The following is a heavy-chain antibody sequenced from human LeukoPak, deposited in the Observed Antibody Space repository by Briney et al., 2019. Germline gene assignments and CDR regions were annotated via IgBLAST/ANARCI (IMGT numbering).Heavy chain of an antibody. D-gene: IGHD4-11*01. J-gene: IGHJ4*02. CDR2: IYHSTNT. CDR1: SGSIINSDLY. CDR3: AGGIGTTVRGYFDF. Sequence: SETLSLTCTVSSGSIINSDLYWSWIRQSPGKGLEWIGYIYHSTNTYYNPSLKSRVTMSVDSSKNQFSLRLTSVTAADTAVYYCAGGIGTTVRGYFDFWGQGTLLTVSS. V-gene: IGHV4-30-2*06.